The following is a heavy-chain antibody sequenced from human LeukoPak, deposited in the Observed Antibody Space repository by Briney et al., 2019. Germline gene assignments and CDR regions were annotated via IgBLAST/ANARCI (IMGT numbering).Heavy chain of an antibody. CDR1: GFIFGSYA. Sequence: PGGSLTLSCAVSGFIFGSYAMGWVRQAPGKGLEWVSTISGPGDNTYYADSVKGRFTISRDNSKNTLYLQMNSLRAEDTAIYYCAKEDYYDSRGHIKLDAFDVWGQGTMVTVSS. D-gene: IGHD3-22*01. CDR3: AKEDYYDSRGHIKLDAFDV. CDR2: ISGPGDNT. V-gene: IGHV3-23*01. J-gene: IGHJ3*01.